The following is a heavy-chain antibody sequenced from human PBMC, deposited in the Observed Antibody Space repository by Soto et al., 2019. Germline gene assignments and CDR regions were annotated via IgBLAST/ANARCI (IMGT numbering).Heavy chain of an antibody. J-gene: IGHJ6*02. CDR3: APMGV. V-gene: IGHV3-23*01. CDR2: ISGVDNST. CDR1: GFTFSNYA. Sequence: GGSLRLSCAASGFTFSNYAMSWVRQAPGKGLEWVSAISGVDNSTYYADSVKGRFTTSRDNSKNTLYLQMSSLRADDTAVYYCAPMGVWGQGTTVTVSS.